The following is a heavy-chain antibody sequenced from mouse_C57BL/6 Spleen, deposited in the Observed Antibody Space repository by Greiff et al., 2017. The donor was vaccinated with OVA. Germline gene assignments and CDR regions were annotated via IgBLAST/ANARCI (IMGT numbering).Heavy chain of an antibody. CDR3: ARPYYYGSSYGYFDV. CDR1: GYTFTDYY. D-gene: IGHD1-1*01. CDR2: IYPGSGNT. Sequence: VKLQESGAELVRPGASVKLSCKASGYTFTDYYINWVKQRPGQGLEWIARIYPGSGNTYYNEKFKGKATLTAEKSSSTAYMQLSSLTSEDSAVYYCARPYYYGSSYGYFDVWGTGTTVTVSS. V-gene: IGHV1-76*01. J-gene: IGHJ1*03.